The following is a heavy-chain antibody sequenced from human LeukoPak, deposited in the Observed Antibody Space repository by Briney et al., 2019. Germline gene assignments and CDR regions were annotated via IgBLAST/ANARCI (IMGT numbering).Heavy chain of an antibody. CDR2: FDPEDGET. J-gene: IGHJ6*02. CDR3: ATDILTNNYYYGMDV. CDR1: GYALTELS. D-gene: IGHD3-9*01. Sequence: AASVKVSCTVSGYALTELSMHWVRQAPGKGLEWMGGFDPEDGETIYAQKFQGRVTMTEDTSTDTAYMELSSLRSEDTAVYYCATDILTNNYYYGMDVWGQGTTVTVSS. V-gene: IGHV1-24*01.